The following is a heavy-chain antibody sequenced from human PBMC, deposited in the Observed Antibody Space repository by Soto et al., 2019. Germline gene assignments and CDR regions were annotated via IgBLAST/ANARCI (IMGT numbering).Heavy chain of an antibody. CDR2: INPNSGGT. CDR1: GYTFTDYY. Sequence: ASVKVSCKASGYTFTDYYMHWLRQAPGQGLEWMGWINPNSGGTNYAQKFQGRVTMTRDTSKNQFSLKVSSVTAADTAMYYCARLRSIAAAGTFDCWGQGTLVTVSS. D-gene: IGHD6-13*01. J-gene: IGHJ4*02. CDR3: ARLRSIAAAGTFDC. V-gene: IGHV1-2*02.